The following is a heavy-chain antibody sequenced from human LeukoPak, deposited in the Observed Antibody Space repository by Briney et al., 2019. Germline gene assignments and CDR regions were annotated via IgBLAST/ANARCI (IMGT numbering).Heavy chain of an antibody. CDR1: GFTFSAYA. J-gene: IGHJ4*02. V-gene: IGHV3-48*04. CDR3: ARVRYDSGWYDY. Sequence: TGGSLRLSCAASGFTFSAYAMAWVRQAPGKGLQCISHITTGGSSIFYADSVKGRFTLSRDNAKNSLYLQMNSLRAEDAAVYYCARVRYDSGWYDYWGQGAQVIVSS. CDR2: ITTGGSSI. D-gene: IGHD6-19*01.